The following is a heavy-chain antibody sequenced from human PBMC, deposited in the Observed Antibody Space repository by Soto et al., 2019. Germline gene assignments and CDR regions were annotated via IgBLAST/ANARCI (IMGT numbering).Heavy chain of an antibody. CDR1: GGSFSGYY. D-gene: IGHD3-3*01. CDR3: ARELDAIWSGYHYYYYYYGMDV. CDR2: INHSGST. Sequence: LSLTCAVYGGSFSGYYWSWIRQPPGKGLEWIGEINHSGSTNYNPSLKSRVTISVDTSKNQFSLKLSSVTAADTAVYYCARELDAIWSGYHYYYYYYGMDVWGQGTTVTVSS. V-gene: IGHV4-34*01. J-gene: IGHJ6*02.